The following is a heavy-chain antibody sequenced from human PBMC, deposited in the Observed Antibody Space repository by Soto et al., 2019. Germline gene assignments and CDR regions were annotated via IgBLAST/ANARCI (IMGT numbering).Heavy chain of an antibody. CDR3: ARQLPVGATSWFDP. J-gene: IGHJ5*02. D-gene: IGHD1-26*01. V-gene: IGHV4-39*01. CDR1: GGSINSDDPF. Sequence: SETLSLTCSVSGGSINSDDPFWGWVRQSPGKGLEWIGSLYYDGSTFYNPSLKSRVTISLDTSKDQFSLRLTSVTAADTAIYYCARQLPVGATSWFDPWGQGTLVTVSS. CDR2: LYYDGST.